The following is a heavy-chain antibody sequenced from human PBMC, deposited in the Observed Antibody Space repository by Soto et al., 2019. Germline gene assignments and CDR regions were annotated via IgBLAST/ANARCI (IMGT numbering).Heavy chain of an antibody. V-gene: IGHV3-23*01. CDR1: GFTFSSYA. CDR3: AKDRLTGGMTTVTQGPLH. CDR2: ISGSGGST. Sequence: GGSLRLSCAASGFTFSSYAMSWVRQAPGKGLEWVSAISGSGGSTYYADSVKGRFTISRDNSKNTLYLQMNSLRAEDTAVYYCAKDRLTGGMTTVTQGPLHWGQGTLVTVSS. D-gene: IGHD4-17*01. J-gene: IGHJ4*02.